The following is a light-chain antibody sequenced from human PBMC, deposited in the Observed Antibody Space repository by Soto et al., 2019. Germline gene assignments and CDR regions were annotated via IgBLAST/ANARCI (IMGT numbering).Light chain of an antibody. Sequence: QSVLTQPASGSGSPGQSITISCTGTSSDVGNYNLVSWYQQHPGKAPKLMIYEVSQRPSGVSNRFSGSKSGNTASLAISGLQAEDEADYYCCSYAGSGTYVFGTGTKVTVL. J-gene: IGLJ1*01. CDR3: CSYAGSGTYV. CDR1: SSDVGNYNL. V-gene: IGLV2-23*02. CDR2: EVS.